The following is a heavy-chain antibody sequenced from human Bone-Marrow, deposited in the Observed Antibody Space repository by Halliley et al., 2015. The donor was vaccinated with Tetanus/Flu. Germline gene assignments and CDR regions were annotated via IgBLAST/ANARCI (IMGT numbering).Heavy chain of an antibody. Sequence: TLSLTCSVSGASMFPYYWSWIRQPPGKGLEWIGYISKNWNTNYNPSLKSRVTISGDTSKNQFSLKLSSVTAADTAVYYCEGYGGYWGQGTLVTVSS. J-gene: IGHJ4*02. CDR3: EGYGGY. V-gene: IGHV4-59*01. CDR1: GASMFPYY. CDR2: ISKNWNT. D-gene: IGHD3-16*01.